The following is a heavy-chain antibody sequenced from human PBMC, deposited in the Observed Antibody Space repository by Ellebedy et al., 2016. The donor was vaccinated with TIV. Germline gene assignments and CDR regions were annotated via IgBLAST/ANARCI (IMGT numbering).Heavy chain of an antibody. CDR1: GGSISSYY. CDR2: IYYSGST. CDR3: ARDGAGTYFDY. J-gene: IGHJ4*02. V-gene: IGHV4-59*12. Sequence: MPSETLSLTCTVSGGSISSYYWSWIRQPPGKGLEWIGYIYYSGSTNYNPSLKSRVTMSVDTSKNQFSLKLSSVTVADTAVYYCARDGAGTYFDYWGQGTLVTVSS. D-gene: IGHD6-19*01.